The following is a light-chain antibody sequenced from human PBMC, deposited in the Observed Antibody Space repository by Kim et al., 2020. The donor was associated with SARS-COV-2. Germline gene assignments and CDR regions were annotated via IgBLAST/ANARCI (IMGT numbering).Light chain of an antibody. CDR3: QQYDNSPIT. Sequence: SPGERAAVSCKANQSVSSNYLAWYQQKPGQAPRLLIHGTSSRATGISDRFSGSGSGTDFTLTINRLEPAEFAVYFCQQYDNSPITFGQGTRLEIK. V-gene: IGKV3-20*01. J-gene: IGKJ5*01. CDR1: QSVSSNY. CDR2: GTS.